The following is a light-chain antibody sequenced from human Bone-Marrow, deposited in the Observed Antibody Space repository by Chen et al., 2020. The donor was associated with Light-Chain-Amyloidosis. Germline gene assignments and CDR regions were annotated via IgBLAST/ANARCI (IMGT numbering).Light chain of an antibody. V-gene: IGLV3-21*02. J-gene: IGLJ3*02. Sequence: SYVLTQPSSVSVAPGQTATIACGGNNIGSTSVHWYQQTPGQAPLLVVYDDSDPPSGIPERFSSANSGNTATLTISRVEAGDEADYYCQVWDRSSDRPVFGGGTKLTVL. CDR3: QVWDRSSDRPV. CDR1: NIGSTS. CDR2: DDS.